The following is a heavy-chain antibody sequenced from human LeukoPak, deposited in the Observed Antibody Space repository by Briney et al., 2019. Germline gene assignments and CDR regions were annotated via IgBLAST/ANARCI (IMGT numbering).Heavy chain of an antibody. V-gene: IGHV1-69*04. D-gene: IGHD5-12*01. CDR2: IIPILGIA. Sequence: SVKVSCKASGGTFSSYAISWVRQAPGQGLEWMGRIIPILGIANYAQKFQGRVTITADKSTSTAYMELSSLRSEDTAVYYCARSGYSGYDIDYWGQGTLVTVSS. CDR3: ARSGYSGYDIDY. CDR1: GGTFSSYA. J-gene: IGHJ4*02.